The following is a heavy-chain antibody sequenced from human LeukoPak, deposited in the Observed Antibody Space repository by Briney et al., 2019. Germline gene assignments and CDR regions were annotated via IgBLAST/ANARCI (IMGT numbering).Heavy chain of an antibody. CDR1: GFTFSDHY. V-gene: IGHV3-15*01. D-gene: IGHD3-22*01. J-gene: IGHJ1*01. CDR3: TTDRYYDNSELQFQH. CDR2: IKRETDGGTI. Sequence: PGGSLRLSCAASGFTFSDHYMDWVRQAPGKGLEWLGRIKRETDGGTIDYAAPVKGRFTISRDDSRNTLYLQMDSLKIEDTAVYYCTTDRYYDNSELQFQHWGQGTLVTVSS.